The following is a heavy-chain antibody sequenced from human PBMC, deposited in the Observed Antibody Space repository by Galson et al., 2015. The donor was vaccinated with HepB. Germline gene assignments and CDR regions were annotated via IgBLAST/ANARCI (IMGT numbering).Heavy chain of an antibody. CDR1: GFIFKDYA. CDR2: ISGDTYGK. V-gene: IGHV3-23*01. CDR3: AKGRGWYTGFDS. D-gene: IGHD6-19*01. Sequence: SLGLSCAGSGFIFKDYALSCVRQAPGKGLQWASGISGDTYGKYYTDSVKGRFTISRDNSNNRLYLQMTSVRADDTATYYCAKGRGWYTGFDSWGQGALVTVSS. J-gene: IGHJ4*02.